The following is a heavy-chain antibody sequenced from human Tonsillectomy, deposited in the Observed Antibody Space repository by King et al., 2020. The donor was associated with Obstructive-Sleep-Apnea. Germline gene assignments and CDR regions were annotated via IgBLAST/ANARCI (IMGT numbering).Heavy chain of an antibody. CDR1: GGSISSSDYY. J-gene: IGHJ4*02. Sequence: QLQESGPGLVKPSETLSLTCTVSGGSISSSDYYWGWIRQPPGKGLEWIGSVYYSGSTYYNPSLKSRVTISVDTSKNQFSLRVNSVTAADTAVYYCARHGSGWKLFDYRGQGSLVTVSS. CDR2: VYYSGST. V-gene: IGHV4-39*01. D-gene: IGHD6-19*01. CDR3: ARHGSGWKLFDY.